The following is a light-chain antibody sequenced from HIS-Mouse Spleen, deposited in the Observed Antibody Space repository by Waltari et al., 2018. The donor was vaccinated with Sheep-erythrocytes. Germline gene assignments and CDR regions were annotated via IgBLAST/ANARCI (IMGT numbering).Light chain of an antibody. CDR2: QDS. CDR1: KLGDKY. J-gene: IGLJ2*01. CDR3: QAWDSSAAV. V-gene: IGLV3-1*01. Sequence: SYELTQPPSVSVSPGQTASIPCSGDKLGDKYACWYQQKPGQSPVLVVYQDSKRPSGNPERFSGSNSGNTATLTIGGTQAMDEADYYCQAWDSSAAVFGGGTKLTVL.